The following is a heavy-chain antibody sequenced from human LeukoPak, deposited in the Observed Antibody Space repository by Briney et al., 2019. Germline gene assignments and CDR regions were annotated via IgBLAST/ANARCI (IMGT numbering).Heavy chain of an antibody. J-gene: IGHJ4*02. V-gene: IGHV3-23*01. CDR3: AKEARQNSGVFDY. D-gene: IGHD7-27*01. CDR2: ISGSGGST. Sequence: GGSLRLSCAASGFXFSSYAISWVRQAPGMGLEWVSAISGSGGSTYYADSVEGRFTISRDNSKSTLYLQMNSLRADDTAVYYCAKEARQNSGVFDYWGQGTLVTVSS. CDR1: GFXFSSYA.